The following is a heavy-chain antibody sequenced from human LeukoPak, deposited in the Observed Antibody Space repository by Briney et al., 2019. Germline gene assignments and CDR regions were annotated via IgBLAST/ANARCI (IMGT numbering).Heavy chain of an antibody. D-gene: IGHD6-6*01. CDR1: GGSISSYY. V-gene: IGHV4-59*01. CDR3: ASTFSSSSSPTWFDP. Sequence: KPSETLSLTCTVSGGSISSYYWSWIWQPPGKGLEWIGYIYYSGSTNYNPSLKSRVTISVDTSKNQFSLKLSSVTAADTAVYYCASTFSSSSSPTWFDPWGQGTLVTVSS. CDR2: IYYSGST. J-gene: IGHJ5*02.